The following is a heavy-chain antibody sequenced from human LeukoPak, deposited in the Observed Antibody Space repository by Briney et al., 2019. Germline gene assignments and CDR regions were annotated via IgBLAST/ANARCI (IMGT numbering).Heavy chain of an antibody. CDR2: IIPIFGTA. CDR3: ASDGRALLSLGVAAAGTDYYYYMDV. V-gene: IGHV1-69*13. CDR1: GGTFSSYA. Sequence: SVKVSCKASGGTFSSYAISWVRQAPGQGLEWMGGIIPIFGTANYAQKFQGRVTITADESTSTAYMELSSLRSEDTAVYYCASDGRALLSLGVAAAGTDYYYYMDVWGKGTTVTVSS. J-gene: IGHJ6*03. D-gene: IGHD6-13*01.